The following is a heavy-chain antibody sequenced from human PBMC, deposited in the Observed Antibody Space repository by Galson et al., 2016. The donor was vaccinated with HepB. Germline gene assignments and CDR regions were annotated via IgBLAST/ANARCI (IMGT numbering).Heavy chain of an antibody. CDR3: DRVDTMVTTLFSYHLDH. CDR1: GFIFSRYG. J-gene: IGHJ4*02. V-gene: IGHV3-33*01. CDR2: IWDDGNNK. Sequence: SLRLSCAASGFIFSRYGMHWVRQAPGKGLEWVAFIWDDGNNKYYADSVKGRFTISRDNSDNTLYLQMDSLRAEDTAVYYCDRVDTMVTTLFSYHLDHWGQGTLVTVSS. D-gene: IGHD4-17*01.